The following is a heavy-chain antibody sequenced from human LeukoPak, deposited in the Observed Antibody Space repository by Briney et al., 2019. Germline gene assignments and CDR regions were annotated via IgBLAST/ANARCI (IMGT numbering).Heavy chain of an antibody. CDR1: GGSISSSSYY. CDR2: IYYSGST. CDR3: ARHAPGGSPDY. D-gene: IGHD2-15*01. Sequence: NPSETLSLTCTVSGGSISSSSYYWGWIRQPPGKGLEWIGSIYYSGSTYYNPSLKSRVTISVDTSKNQFSLKLSSVTAADTAVYYCARHAPGGSPDYWGQRTLVTVSS. J-gene: IGHJ4*02. V-gene: IGHV4-39*01.